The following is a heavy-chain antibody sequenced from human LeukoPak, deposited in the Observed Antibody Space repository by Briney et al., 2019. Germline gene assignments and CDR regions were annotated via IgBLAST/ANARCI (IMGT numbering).Heavy chain of an antibody. D-gene: IGHD4-17*01. CDR1: GGSISNYS. Sequence: SETLTLTCTVSGGSISNYSWSWIRQPPGKGLEWIGRIYTSGSSNYNPSLKSPVTMSVDTSKNQFSLRLTSMTAADTAVYYCARAAYGDYLYYYFYMDVWGKGTTVTVSS. CDR3: ARAAYGDYLYYYFYMDV. CDR2: IYTSGSS. J-gene: IGHJ6*03. V-gene: IGHV4-4*07.